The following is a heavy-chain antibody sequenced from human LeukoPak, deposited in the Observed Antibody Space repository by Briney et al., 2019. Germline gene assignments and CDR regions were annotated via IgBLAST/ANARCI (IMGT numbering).Heavy chain of an antibody. CDR1: RGSISSSSYY. J-gene: IGHJ4*02. CDR2: IYYSGST. V-gene: IGHV4-39*01. D-gene: IGHD3-22*01. Sequence: PSETLSDTRTISRGSISSSSYYWGWIRQPPGKGLEWIGSIYYSGSTYYNPSLKSRVTISVDTSKNQFSLKLSSVTAADTAVYYCASLRDTMIFNYCGQGTLVTVSS. CDR3: ASLRDTMIFNY.